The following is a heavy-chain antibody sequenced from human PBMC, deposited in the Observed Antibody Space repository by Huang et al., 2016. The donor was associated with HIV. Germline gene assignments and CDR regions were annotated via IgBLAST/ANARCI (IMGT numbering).Heavy chain of an antibody. D-gene: IGHD6-13*01. J-gene: IGHJ4*02. V-gene: IGHV3-21*01. CDR2: ISASSSCI. CDR1: GFSLDSYN. CDR3: ARGRGQQLSPFDS. Sequence: EVQLVESGGGLVKPGGSLRLSCAASGFSLDSYNMYWVRQTPGKGLQWVSSISASSSCIDYADSVKGRFSISRDNAKNSLYLQMNNLRGEDTAVYYWARGRGQQLSPFDSWGQGTLVTVSS.